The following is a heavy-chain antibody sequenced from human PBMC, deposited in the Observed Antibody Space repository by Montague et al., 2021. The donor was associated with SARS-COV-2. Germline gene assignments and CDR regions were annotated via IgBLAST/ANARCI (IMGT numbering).Heavy chain of an antibody. CDR3: ARPGDSSRWCSPPNS. Sequence: SLRLSCAASGFTFSSYGLFWVRQAPGKGLEYVSAISSNGGATYYANSAKGRFTISRDNSKNTLYLQMGSLRTEDMAVYYCARPGDSSRWCSPPNSWGQGTLVTVSS. CDR2: ISSNGGAT. J-gene: IGHJ4*02. CDR1: GFTFSSYG. D-gene: IGHD6-13*01. V-gene: IGHV3-64*01.